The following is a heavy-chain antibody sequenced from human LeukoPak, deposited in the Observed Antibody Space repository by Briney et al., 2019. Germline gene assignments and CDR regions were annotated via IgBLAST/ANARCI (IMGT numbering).Heavy chain of an antibody. CDR1: GFTLSSYA. J-gene: IGHJ4*02. V-gene: IGHV3-30-3*01. CDR3: ARGRGYSYGFIVY. Sequence: GGSLRLFCGASGFTLSSYALQRVRPAPGKGLEWVAVISYDGSNKYYADSVKGRFTISRDNSKNTLYLQMNSLRAEDTAVYYCARGRGYSYGFIVYWGQGTLVTVSS. CDR2: ISYDGSNK. D-gene: IGHD5-18*01.